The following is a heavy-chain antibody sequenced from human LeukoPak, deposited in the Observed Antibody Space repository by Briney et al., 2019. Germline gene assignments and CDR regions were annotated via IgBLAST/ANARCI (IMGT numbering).Heavy chain of an antibody. CDR1: GFTFSNYA. J-gene: IGHJ4*02. D-gene: IGHD6-19*01. CDR2: ISCSGGST. Sequence: PGGSLRLSCAASGFTFSNYAMSGVRQAPGKGLEWVSAISCSGGSTYYADSVKGRFTISRDNSKNTLYLQMNNLRAEDTAVYYCAKDFSSGWPYCFDYWGQGTLVTVSS. V-gene: IGHV3-23*01. CDR3: AKDFSSGWPYCFDY.